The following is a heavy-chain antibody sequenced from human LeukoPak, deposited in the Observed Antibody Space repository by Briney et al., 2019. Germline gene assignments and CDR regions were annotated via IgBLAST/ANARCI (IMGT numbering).Heavy chain of an antibody. J-gene: IGHJ5*02. Sequence: ASVKVSCKASGYTFNSYGISWVRQAPGQGLEGMGWISTYNGHTNYAQKVQDRVTMTRDTSTSTVYMELRSLRYDDTAVYYCARFFPQKWELPGKWFAPWGQGTLATVSS. CDR2: ISTYNGHT. CDR1: GYTFNSYG. D-gene: IGHD1-26*01. CDR3: ARFFPQKWELPGKWFAP. V-gene: IGHV1-18*01.